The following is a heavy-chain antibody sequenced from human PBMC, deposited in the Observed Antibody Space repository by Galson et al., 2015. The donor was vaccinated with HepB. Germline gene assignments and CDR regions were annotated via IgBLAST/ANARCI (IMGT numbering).Heavy chain of an antibody. Sequence: SLRLSCAASGFTFSHSAMTWVRQAPGKGLESVSSISAGGDTTYYADSVKGRFTISRDNAKKMLSLRTNSLRAEDTAVYYCAKGDVWGSAARNYGMDVWGQGTTVTVSS. CDR2: ISAGGDTT. V-gene: IGHV3-23*01. J-gene: IGHJ6*02. CDR1: GFTFSHSA. CDR3: AKGDVWGSAARNYGMDV. D-gene: IGHD3-16*01.